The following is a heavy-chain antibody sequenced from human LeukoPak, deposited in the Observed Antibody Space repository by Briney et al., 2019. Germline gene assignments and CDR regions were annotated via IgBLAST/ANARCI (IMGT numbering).Heavy chain of an antibody. V-gene: IGHV4-59*01. CDR3: ARSITFGGLIDY. Sequence: SETLSLTCAVSGASINDFYWTWIRQPPGKGLEWIGYVYYGGSTNYNPSLKSRVTLSVDTSKNQFSLKLSSVTAADTAVYYCARSITFGGLIDYWGQGTLVAVSS. CDR1: GASINDFY. D-gene: IGHD3-16*02. J-gene: IGHJ4*02. CDR2: VYYGGST.